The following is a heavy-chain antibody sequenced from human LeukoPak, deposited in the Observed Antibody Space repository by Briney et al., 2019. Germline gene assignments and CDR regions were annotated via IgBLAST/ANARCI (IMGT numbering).Heavy chain of an antibody. CDR3: ARGDYYYMDV. D-gene: IGHD3-16*01. J-gene: IGHJ6*03. V-gene: IGHV3-48*02. CDR1: GLTFSSYS. Sequence: GGSLRLSCAASGLTFSSYSMNWVRQAPGKGLEWVSYISSSSSTIYYADSVKGRFTISRDNAKNSLYLQMSSLRDEDTAVYYCARGDYYYMDVWGKGTTVTVSS. CDR2: ISSSSSTI.